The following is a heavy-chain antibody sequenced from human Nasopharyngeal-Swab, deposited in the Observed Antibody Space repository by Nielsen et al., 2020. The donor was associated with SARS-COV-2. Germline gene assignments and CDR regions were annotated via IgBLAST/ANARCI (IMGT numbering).Heavy chain of an antibody. V-gene: IGHV1-2*04. CDR2: INPKSGGT. J-gene: IGHJ4*02. Sequence: WVRQAPGQGLEWMGWINPKSGGTDYAQKFQGWVTMSRDTSISTAYMELSRLRSDDTALYYCARATFKQDDYGDYGSGNNFDFWGQGTLVTVSS. CDR3: ARATFKQDDYGDYGSGNNFDF. D-gene: IGHD4-17*01.